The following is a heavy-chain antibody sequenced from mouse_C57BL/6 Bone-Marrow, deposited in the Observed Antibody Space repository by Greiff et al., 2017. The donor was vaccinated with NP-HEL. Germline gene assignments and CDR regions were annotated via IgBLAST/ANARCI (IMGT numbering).Heavy chain of an antibody. J-gene: IGHJ1*03. Sequence: LQLKESGPGLAKPSQTLSLTCSVTGYSITSDYWNWIRKFPGNKLEYMGYISYSGSTYYNPSLKSRISITRDTSKNQYYLQLNSVTTEDTATYYCARLTTVVATGYWYFDVWGTGTTVTVSS. CDR2: ISYSGST. V-gene: IGHV3-8*01. CDR1: GYSITSDY. D-gene: IGHD1-1*01. CDR3: ARLTTVVATGYWYFDV.